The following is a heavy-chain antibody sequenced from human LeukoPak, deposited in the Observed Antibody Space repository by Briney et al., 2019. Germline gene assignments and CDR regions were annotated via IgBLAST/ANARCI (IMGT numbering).Heavy chain of an antibody. CDR1: GFTFSNYS. J-gene: IGHJ3*02. CDR2: ISSSSSYI. Sequence: GGSLRLSCAASGFTFSNYSMNWVRQAPGKGLEWVSSISSSSSYIYYADSVKGRFTISRDNAKNSLYLQMDSLRAEDTAVYYCATSPGAYCGGDCAIWGQGTMVTVSS. V-gene: IGHV3-21*01. CDR3: ATSPGAYCGGDCAI. D-gene: IGHD2-21*02.